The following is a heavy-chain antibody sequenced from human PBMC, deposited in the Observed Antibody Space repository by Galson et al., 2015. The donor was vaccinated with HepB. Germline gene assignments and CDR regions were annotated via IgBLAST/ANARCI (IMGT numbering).Heavy chain of an antibody. CDR3: ARGQVRIGYYYYMDV. Sequence: LSLTCTVSGGSISSGGYYWSWIRQHPGKGLEWIGYIYYSGSTYYNPSPKSRVTISVDTSKNQFSLKLSSVTAADTAVYYCARGQVRIGYYYYMDVWGKGTTVTVSS. D-gene: IGHD2-15*01. V-gene: IGHV4-31*03. CDR1: GGSISSGGYY. J-gene: IGHJ6*03. CDR2: IYYSGST.